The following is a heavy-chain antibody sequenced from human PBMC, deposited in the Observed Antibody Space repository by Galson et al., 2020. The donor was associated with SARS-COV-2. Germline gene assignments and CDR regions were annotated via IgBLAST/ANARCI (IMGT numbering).Heavy chain of an antibody. CDR3: ARYGLPFDY. J-gene: IGHJ4*02. V-gene: IGHV3-30*04. D-gene: IGHD2-15*01. CDR1: GITFRTNA. Sequence: GESLKNSCAAPGITFRTNAMHWVRKPTGKGQEWVAVTSYAVNHELYADSVKGRFTISRYDSKDTLYLHMNSLKADDTAVYYCARYGLPFDYWGQGTLVTVSS. CDR2: TSYAVNHE.